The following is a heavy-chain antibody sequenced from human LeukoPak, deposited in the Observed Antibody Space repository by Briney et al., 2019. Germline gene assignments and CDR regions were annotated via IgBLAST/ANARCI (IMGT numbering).Heavy chain of an antibody. D-gene: IGHD6-6*01. Sequence: GGSLRLSCAASGFTFSDYNMIWFRQAPGKGLEWVSYISSSSSTIYYADSVKGRFTISRDNAKNSLYLQMNSLRDEDTAVYYCARTGYSSSSGWAYYYYYYLDVWGKGTTVTVSS. V-gene: IGHV3-48*02. CDR3: ARTGYSSSSGWAYYYYYYLDV. J-gene: IGHJ6*03. CDR1: GFTFSDYN. CDR2: ISSSSSTI.